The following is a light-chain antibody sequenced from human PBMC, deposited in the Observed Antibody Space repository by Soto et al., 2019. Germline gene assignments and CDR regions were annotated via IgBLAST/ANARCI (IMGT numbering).Light chain of an antibody. V-gene: IGKV3-11*01. J-gene: IGKJ5*01. CDR3: QQRSNWPPVIT. CDR1: QSFSSY. CDR2: DAS. Sequence: EIVLTQSPATLSLSPGERATLSCRASQSFSSYLAWYQQKPGQAPRLLIYDASKRATGIPARFSGRGSGPDFTLTISSLEPDDFAVYYCQQRSNWPPVITFGQGTRLEMK.